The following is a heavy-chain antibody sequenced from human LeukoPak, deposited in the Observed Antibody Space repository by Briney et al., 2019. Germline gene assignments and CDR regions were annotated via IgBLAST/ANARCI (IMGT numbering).Heavy chain of an antibody. D-gene: IGHD2-2*01. CDR1: GYTFTSYY. CDR3: ARGLGYCSSTSCLYYYYYMDV. Sequence: ASVKVSCKTSGYTFTSYYIHWLRQAPGQRFEWMGWSDPKSGATKYEHFQGRVTMTRDTSISTAYMELRSLRSDDTAVYYCARGLGYCSSTSCLYYYYYMDVWGKGTTVTVSS. CDR2: SDPKSGAT. V-gene: IGHV1-2*02. J-gene: IGHJ6*03.